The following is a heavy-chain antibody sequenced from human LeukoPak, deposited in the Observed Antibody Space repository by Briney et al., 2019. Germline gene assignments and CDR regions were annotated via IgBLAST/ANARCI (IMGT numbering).Heavy chain of an antibody. V-gene: IGHV3-7*01. CDR1: GYTFSSYW. CDR2: IKQDGSEK. CDR3: ARVGMVRGPPVEDYFDY. Sequence: GESLKISCKGSGYTFSSYWMSWVRQAPGKGLEWVANIKQDGSEKYYVDSVKGRFTISRDNAKNSLYLQMNSLRAEDTAVYYCARVGMVRGPPVEDYFDYWGQGTLVTVSS. D-gene: IGHD3-10*01. J-gene: IGHJ4*02.